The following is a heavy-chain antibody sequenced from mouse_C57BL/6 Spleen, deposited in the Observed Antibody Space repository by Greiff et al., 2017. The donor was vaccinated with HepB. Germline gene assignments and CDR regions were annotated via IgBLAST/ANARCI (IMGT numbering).Heavy chain of an antibody. V-gene: IGHV1-69*01. D-gene: IGHD3-3*01. CDR2: IDPSDSYT. Sequence: QVQLQQSGAELVMPGASVKLSCKASGYTFTSYWMHWVKQRPGQGLEWIGEIDPSDSYTNYNQKFKGKSTLTVDKSSSTAYMQLSSLTSEDSAVYYCARGGTLYYAMDYWGQGTSVTVSS. J-gene: IGHJ4*01. CDR3: ARGGTLYYAMDY. CDR1: GYTFTSYW.